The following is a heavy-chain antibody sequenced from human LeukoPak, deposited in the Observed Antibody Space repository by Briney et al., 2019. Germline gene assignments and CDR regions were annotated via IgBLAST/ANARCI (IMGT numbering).Heavy chain of an antibody. CDR1: GFTFSSYS. V-gene: IGHV3-21*01. J-gene: IGHJ3*02. Sequence: GGSLRLSCAASGFTFSSYSMHWVRQAPGKGLEWVSSISSSSSYIYYADSVKGRFTISRDNAKNSLYLQMNSLRAEDTAVYYCARTVHYGGNAFDIWGQGTMVTVSS. CDR2: ISSSSSYI. D-gene: IGHD4-23*01. CDR3: ARTVHYGGNAFDI.